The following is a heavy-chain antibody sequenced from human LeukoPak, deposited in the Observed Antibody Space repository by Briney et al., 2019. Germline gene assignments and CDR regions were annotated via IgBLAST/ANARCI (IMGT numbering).Heavy chain of an antibody. V-gene: IGHV3-23*01. CDR2: ISGSGGST. CDR1: GFTFSSYA. D-gene: IGHD3-3*01. CDR3: AKEHSYYDFWSGYYKGGAFDI. Sequence: GGSLRLSCSASGFTFSSYAMSWVRQAPGKGLEWVSAISGSGGSTYYADSVKGRFTISRDNSKNTLYLQMNSLRAEDTAVYYCAKEHSYYDFWSGYYKGGAFDIWGQGTMVTVSS. J-gene: IGHJ3*02.